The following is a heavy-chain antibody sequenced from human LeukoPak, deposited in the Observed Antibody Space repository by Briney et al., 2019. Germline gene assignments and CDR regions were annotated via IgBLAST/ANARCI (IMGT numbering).Heavy chain of an antibody. CDR3: ARGSYDLGYYFDY. D-gene: IGHD3-3*01. J-gene: IGHJ4*02. CDR1: GGSISSYY. Sequence: SETLSLTCTVSGGSISSYYWSWIRQPPGKGLEWLGYIYYSGSTNYNPSLKSRVTISEDTSKNQFSLKLSSVTAADTAVYYCARGSYDLGYYFDYWGQGTLVTVSS. CDR2: IYYSGST. V-gene: IGHV4-59*01.